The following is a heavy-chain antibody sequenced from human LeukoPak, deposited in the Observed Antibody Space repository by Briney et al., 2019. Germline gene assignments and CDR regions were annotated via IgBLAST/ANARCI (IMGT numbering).Heavy chain of an antibody. CDR1: GGSISSSSYY. CDR3: ASLIVATGYYFDY. CDR2: IYYSGST. V-gene: IGHV4-39*01. D-gene: IGHD5-12*01. J-gene: IGHJ4*02. Sequence: SETLSLTCTASGGSISSSSYYWGWIRQPPGKGLEWIGSIYYSGSTYYNPSLKSRVTISVDTSKNQFSLKLSSVTAADTAVYYCASLIVATGYYFDYWGQGTLVTVSS.